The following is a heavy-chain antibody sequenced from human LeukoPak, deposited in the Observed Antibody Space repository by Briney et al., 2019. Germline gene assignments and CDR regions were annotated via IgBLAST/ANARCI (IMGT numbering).Heavy chain of an antibody. D-gene: IGHD3-22*01. CDR1: GGSISSSSYY. J-gene: IGHJ3*02. V-gene: IGHV4-39*07. CDR2: IYYTGST. Sequence: PSETLSLTCTVSGGSISSSSYYWAWIRQPPGKGLEWIGSIYYTGSTYYNPSLKSRVTMSVDTSKNQFSLKLSSVTAADTAVYYCARGYYSVNAFDIWGQGTMVTVSS. CDR3: ARGYYSVNAFDI.